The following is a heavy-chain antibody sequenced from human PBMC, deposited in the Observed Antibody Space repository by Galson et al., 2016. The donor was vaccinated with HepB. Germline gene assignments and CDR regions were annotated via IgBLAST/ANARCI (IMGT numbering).Heavy chain of an antibody. CDR1: GYTFTTHG. V-gene: IGHV1-18*01. Sequence: SVKVSCKASGYTFTTHGFSWVRQAPGQGLEWMGWISTYSGNTDYAEKFQGRVTMTTDTSTSTAYMELRSLRSDDTAVYYCARAGNGGVTYLMDVWGQRTTVTV. D-gene: IGHD1-1*01. CDR2: ISTYSGNT. J-gene: IGHJ6*02. CDR3: ARAGNGGVTYLMDV.